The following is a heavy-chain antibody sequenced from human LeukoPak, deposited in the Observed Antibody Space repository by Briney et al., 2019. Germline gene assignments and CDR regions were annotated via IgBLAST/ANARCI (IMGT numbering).Heavy chain of an antibody. V-gene: IGHV3-74*01. D-gene: IGHD3-10*01. CDR1: GFTFSSYW. J-gene: IGHJ3*02. Sequence: PGGSLRLSCAASGFTFSSYWMHWVRQAPGKGLVWVSRINGDGSGTSYADSVKGRFTVSRDNAKSTLYLQMNSLRAEDMAVHYCSSGDAHAFDIWGQGTMVTVSS. CDR2: INGDGSGT. CDR3: SSGDAHAFDI.